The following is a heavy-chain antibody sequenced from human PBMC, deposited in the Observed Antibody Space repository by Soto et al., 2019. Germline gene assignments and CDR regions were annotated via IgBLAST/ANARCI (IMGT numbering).Heavy chain of an antibody. Sequence: GGSLRLSCAVSGFTFSAYWMHWVRQVPGKGLTWVSRISDDGSTATYADSVKGRFVISRDNAKNSLYLEMNTLRADDSGLYYCACGPRVSSTGIGDHCGRGFLVTAPQ. CDR3: ACGPRVSSTGIGDH. CDR2: ISDDGSTA. V-gene: IGHV3-74*01. D-gene: IGHD1-1*01. J-gene: IGHJ4*02. CDR1: GFTFSAYW.